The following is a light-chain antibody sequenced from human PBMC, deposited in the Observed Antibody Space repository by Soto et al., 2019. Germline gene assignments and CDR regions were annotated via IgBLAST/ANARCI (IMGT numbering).Light chain of an antibody. CDR3: QQYNNWPPIT. CDR2: AAS. J-gene: IGKJ5*01. Sequence: DIQMTQSPSSLSASVGDSVTITCRASQGIRNDLGWYQQKPGKAXKRLIYAASSLQSGVPSRFSGSGSGTEFTLTISSLQPEDFAVYYCQQYNNWPPITFGQGTRLEIK. V-gene: IGKV1-17*01. CDR1: QGIRND.